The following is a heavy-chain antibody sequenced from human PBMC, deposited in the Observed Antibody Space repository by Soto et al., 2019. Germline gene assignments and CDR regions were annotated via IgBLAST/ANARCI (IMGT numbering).Heavy chain of an antibody. V-gene: IGHV1-69*01. CDR2: IIPIFGTA. CDR3: ARVSLRDGDRPYYYYGMDV. J-gene: IGHJ6*02. D-gene: IGHD4-17*01. CDR1: GGTFSSYA. Sequence: QVQLVQSGAEVKKPGSSVKVSCKASGGTFSSYAISWVRQAPGQGLEWMGGIIPIFGTANYAQKFQGRVTITADESTSTAYMELSSLRSEDTAVYYCARVSLRDGDRPYYYYGMDVWGQGTTVTVSS.